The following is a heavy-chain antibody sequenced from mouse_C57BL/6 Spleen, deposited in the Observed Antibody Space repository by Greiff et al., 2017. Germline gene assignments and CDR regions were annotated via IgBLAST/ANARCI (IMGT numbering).Heavy chain of an antibody. CDR2: IDPSDSYT. Sequence: QVQLQQPGAELVMPGASVKLSCKASGYTFTSYWMHWVKQRPGQGLEWIGEIDPSDSYTNYNQKFKGKSTLTVDKSSSTAYMQLSSLTSEDSAVYYGARSYYYGSSWFAYWGQGTLVTVSA. J-gene: IGHJ3*01. CDR1: GYTFTSYW. D-gene: IGHD1-1*01. V-gene: IGHV1-69*01. CDR3: ARSYYYGSSWFAY.